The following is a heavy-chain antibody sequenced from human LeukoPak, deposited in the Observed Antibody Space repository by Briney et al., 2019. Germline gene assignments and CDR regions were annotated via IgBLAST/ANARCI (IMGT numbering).Heavy chain of an antibody. CDR3: ARDLTGGGMRPTDY. D-gene: IGHD7-27*01. CDR1: GYSISSGYY. Sequence: SETLSLTCTVSGYSISSGYYWGWIRQPPGKGLEWIGSIYHSGSTYYNPSLKSRVTISVDTSKNQFSLKLSSVTAADTAVYYCARDLTGGGMRPTDYWGQGTLVIVSS. CDR2: IYHSGST. J-gene: IGHJ4*02. V-gene: IGHV4-38-2*02.